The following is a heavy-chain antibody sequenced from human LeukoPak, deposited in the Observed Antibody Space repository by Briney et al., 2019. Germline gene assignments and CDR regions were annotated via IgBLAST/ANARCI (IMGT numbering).Heavy chain of an antibody. D-gene: IGHD5-12*01. CDR2: INAGNGNT. Sequence: GASVKVSCKTSGFTFTSYAMHWVRQAPGQSLEWMGWINAGNGNTKYSQKFQGRVTITRDTSASTAYMELSSLRSEDTAVYYCARGTYSGYDFEDYWGQGTLVTVSS. J-gene: IGHJ4*02. CDR1: GFTFTSYA. CDR3: ARGTYSGYDFEDY. V-gene: IGHV1-3*01.